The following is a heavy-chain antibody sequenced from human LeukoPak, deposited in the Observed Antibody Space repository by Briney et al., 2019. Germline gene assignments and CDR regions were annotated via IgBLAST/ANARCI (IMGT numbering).Heavy chain of an antibody. V-gene: IGHV3-21*01. J-gene: IGHJ6*03. CDR3: AKGSKAVLFTRDRYMDV. CDR1: GFTFSSYS. Sequence: GGSLRLSCAASGFTFSSYSMNWVRQAPGKGLEWVSSISSSSSYIYYADSVRGRFTISRDNSKKTLYLQMNSLRAEDTAVYFCAKGSKAVLFTRDRYMDVWGKGTTVTISS. CDR2: ISSSSSYI. D-gene: IGHD6-19*01.